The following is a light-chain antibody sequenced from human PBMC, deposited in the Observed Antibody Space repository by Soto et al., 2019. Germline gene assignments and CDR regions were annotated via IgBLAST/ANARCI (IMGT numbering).Light chain of an antibody. J-gene: IGKJ1*01. CDR3: QHYGGLWT. V-gene: IGKV1-5*01. CDR1: QTITNR. CDR2: YAS. Sequence: DIQMTQSPSTVSASVGDRVTITCRASQTITNRLAWYQRKPGKAPKVLIYYASNLESGVPSRFSGSGSGTEFILTISSLQPDDFATYYCQHYGGLWTFGQGTKVEVK.